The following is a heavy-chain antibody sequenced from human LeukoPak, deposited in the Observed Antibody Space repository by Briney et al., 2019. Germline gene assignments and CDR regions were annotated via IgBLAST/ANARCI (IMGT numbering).Heavy chain of an antibody. D-gene: IGHD5-18*01. J-gene: IGHJ5*02. V-gene: IGHV3-7*01. Sequence: GGSLRLSCAASGFTFSSHWMSWVRQAPGKGLEWVASVKQDVGEKYYVDSVKGRFTISRDNAKNSLSLHMNSLRVEDTAVYYCASLLLTSGYSYPPWGQGTLVTVSS. CDR1: GFTFSSHW. CDR2: VKQDVGEK. CDR3: ASLLLTSGYSYPP.